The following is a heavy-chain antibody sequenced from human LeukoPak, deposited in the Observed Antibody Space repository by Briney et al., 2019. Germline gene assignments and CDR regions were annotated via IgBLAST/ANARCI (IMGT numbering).Heavy chain of an antibody. D-gene: IGHD1-1*01. CDR2: IAHDHSQI. Sequence: GGSLRLSCAASGFAYNNYAIHWIRQAPGKGLEWVAVIAHDHSQIYYADSVQGRFTISRDNSMNMLYLQMNSLRVEDTAVYFCARDPTLGHPDYFDYWGQGTLVTVSS. CDR1: GFAYNNYA. J-gene: IGHJ4*02. CDR3: ARDPTLGHPDYFDY. V-gene: IGHV3-30*04.